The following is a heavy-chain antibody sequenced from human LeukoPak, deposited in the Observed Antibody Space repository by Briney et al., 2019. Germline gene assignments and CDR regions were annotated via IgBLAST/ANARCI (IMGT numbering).Heavy chain of an antibody. D-gene: IGHD3-22*01. J-gene: IGHJ4*02. CDR2: INHSGST. CDR1: GGSFSGDY. CDR3: ARLVRGYYDSSGYPDY. V-gene: IGHV4-34*01. Sequence: PSETLSLTXAVYGGSFSGDYWSWIRQTPGKGLEWIGKINHSGSTNYNPSLKSRVTISVDTSKNQFSLKLSSVTAADTAVYYCARLVRGYYDSSGYPDYWGQGTLVTVSS.